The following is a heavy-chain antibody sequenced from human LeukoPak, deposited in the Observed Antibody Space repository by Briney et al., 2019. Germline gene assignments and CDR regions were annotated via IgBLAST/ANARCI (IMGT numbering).Heavy chain of an antibody. J-gene: IGHJ4*02. CDR1: GGSINSGDW. CDR2: IYHDGNT. CDR3: ASNQGMGAYFDS. D-gene: IGHD1-26*01. V-gene: IGHV4-4*02. Sequence: SGTPSLTCGVSGGSINSGDWWTWVRQPPGKGLEWIGEIYHDGNTYYNPSLESRVTISVDKSKNQFSLTLSSVTAADTAVYYCASNQGMGAYFDSWGQGTLVTVSS.